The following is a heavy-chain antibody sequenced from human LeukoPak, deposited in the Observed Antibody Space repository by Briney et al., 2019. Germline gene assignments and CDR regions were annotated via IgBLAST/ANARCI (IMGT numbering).Heavy chain of an antibody. CDR3: AKDIDWLAFED. Sequence: GGSLRLSCAASGYTFNIHGMNWVRQAPGKGPEWVSGIGPSGDKTYYADSVKGRFTISRDNSENTVYLQMNSLRVEDTALYYCAKDIDWLAFEDWGQGTLVTVSS. J-gene: IGHJ4*02. CDR2: IGPSGDKT. D-gene: IGHD6-19*01. CDR1: GYTFNIHG. V-gene: IGHV3-23*01.